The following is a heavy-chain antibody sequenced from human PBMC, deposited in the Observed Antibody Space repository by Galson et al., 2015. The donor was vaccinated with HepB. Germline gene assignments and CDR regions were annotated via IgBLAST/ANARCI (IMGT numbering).Heavy chain of an antibody. CDR1: GFSFSSYA. Sequence: SLRLSCTASGFSFSSYAMSWVRQAPGKGLEWVGSISGSGGVTYYADSVKGRFTISRDNSKNTLYLQMNSLRAEDTAVYFCAKNIVYFDDWGQGTLVTVSS. V-gene: IGHV3-23*01. CDR2: ISGSGGVT. CDR3: AKNIVYFDD. J-gene: IGHJ4*02. D-gene: IGHD2-15*01.